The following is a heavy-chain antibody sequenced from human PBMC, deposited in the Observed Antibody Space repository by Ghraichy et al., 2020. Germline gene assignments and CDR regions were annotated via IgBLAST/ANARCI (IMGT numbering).Heavy chain of an antibody. Sequence: SETLSLTCTVSGGSISSYYWSWIRQPPGKGLEWIGYIYYSGSTNYNPSLKSRVTISVDTSKNQFSLKLSSVTAADTAVYYCARHGRITILGFDYWGQGTLVTVSS. D-gene: IGHD3-3*01. CDR2: IYYSGST. CDR1: GGSISSYY. V-gene: IGHV4-59*08. J-gene: IGHJ4*02. CDR3: ARHGRITILGFDY.